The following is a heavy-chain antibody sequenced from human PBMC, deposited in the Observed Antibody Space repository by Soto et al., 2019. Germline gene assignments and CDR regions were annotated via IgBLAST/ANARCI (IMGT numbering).Heavy chain of an antibody. CDR1: GFTFSSYG. J-gene: IGHJ6*01. CDR2: ISYDGSNK. Sequence: QVQLVESGGGVVQPGRSLRLSCAASGFTFSSYGMHWVRQAPGKGLEWVAVISYDGSNKYYADSVKGRFTISRDNSKNTLYLQMSSLRAEDTAVYYCALGKRRRFDYYGMDVW. CDR3: ALGKRRRFDYYGMDV. D-gene: IGHD3-10*01. V-gene: IGHV3-30*03.